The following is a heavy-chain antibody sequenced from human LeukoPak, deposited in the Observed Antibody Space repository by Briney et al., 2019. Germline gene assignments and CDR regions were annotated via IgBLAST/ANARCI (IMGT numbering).Heavy chain of an antibody. J-gene: IGHJ4*02. V-gene: IGHV4-34*01. D-gene: IGHD1-7*01. CDR2: INHSGST. CDR1: GGSFSGYY. Sequence: PSETLSLTCAVYGGSFSGYYWSWIRQPPGKGLEWIGEINHSGSTNYNPSLKSRVTISADTSKNQFSLQLSSVTAADTAVYYCARAYNWNFRGFDYWGQGTLVTVSS. CDR3: ARAYNWNFRGFDY.